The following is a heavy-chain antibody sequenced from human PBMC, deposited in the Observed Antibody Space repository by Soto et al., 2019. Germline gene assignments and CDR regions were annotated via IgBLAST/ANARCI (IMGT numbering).Heavy chain of an antibody. CDR1: GFTFSNAW. D-gene: IGHD2-2*02. V-gene: IGHV3-15*07. CDR3: TTDLSFSHTRYYYYGMDV. J-gene: IGHJ6*02. CDR2: IKSKTDGGTT. Sequence: PGGSLRLSCAASGFTFSNAWMNWVRQAPGKGLEWVGRIKSKTDGGTTDYAAPVKGRFTISRDDSKNTLYLQMNSLKTEDTAVYYCTTDLSFSHTRYYYYGMDVWGQGTTVTVSS.